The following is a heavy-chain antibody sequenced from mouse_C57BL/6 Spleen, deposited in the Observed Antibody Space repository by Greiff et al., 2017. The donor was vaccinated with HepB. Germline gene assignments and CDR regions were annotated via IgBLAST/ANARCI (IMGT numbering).Heavy chain of an antibody. J-gene: IGHJ3*01. V-gene: IGHV5-12*01. CDR3: ARRDYGGAWFAY. CDR1: GFTFSDYY. Sequence: EVQVVESGGGLVQPGGSLKLSCAASGFTFSDYYMYWVRQTPEKRLEWVAYISNGGGSTYYPDTVKGRFTISRDNAKNTLYLQMSRLKSEDTAMYYCARRDYGGAWFAYWGQGTLVTVSA. CDR2: ISNGGGST. D-gene: IGHD2-4*01.